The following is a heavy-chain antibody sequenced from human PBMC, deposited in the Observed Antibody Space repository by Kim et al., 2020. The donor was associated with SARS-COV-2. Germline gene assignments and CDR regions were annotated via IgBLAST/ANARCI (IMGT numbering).Heavy chain of an antibody. CDR2: IGTAGDT. V-gene: IGHV3-13*01. CDR1: GFTFSSYD. Sequence: GGSLRLSCAASGFTFSSYDMHWVRQATGKGLEWVSAIGTAGDTYYPGSVKGRFTISRENAKNSLYLQMNSLRAGDTAVYYCARGAWGFGELGYWFPHFDYWGQGTLVTVSS. J-gene: IGHJ4*02. D-gene: IGHD3-10*01. CDR3: ARGAWGFGELGYWFPHFDY.